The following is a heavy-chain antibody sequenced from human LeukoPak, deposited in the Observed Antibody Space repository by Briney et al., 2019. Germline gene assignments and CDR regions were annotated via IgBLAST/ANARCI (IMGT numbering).Heavy chain of an antibody. V-gene: IGHV3-48*04. CDR3: AMSCGGDWYSSHRYYFDS. Sequence: VGTLRLSCAASGFTFRPFTINWGRQAPGHGLKGGSTISGSSTIILYAHTVKGRFTIARADARTSLFLQINSMRAEDTALYCCAMSCGGDWYSSHRYYFDSWGQGYLVTVSS. CDR2: ISGSSTII. D-gene: IGHD2-21*02. J-gene: IGHJ4*02. CDR1: GFTFRPFT.